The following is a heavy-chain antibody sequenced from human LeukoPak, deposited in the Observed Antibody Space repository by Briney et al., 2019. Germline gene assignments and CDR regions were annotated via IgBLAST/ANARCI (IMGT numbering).Heavy chain of an antibody. Sequence: PGGSLRLSCAASGFTFDDYGMSWVRQAPGKGLEWVSGINWNGGSTGYADSVKGRFTISRDNSKNSLYLQMNSLRAEDTAVYYCARVRYFDWNYYFDYWGQGTLVTVSS. CDR1: GFTFDDYG. J-gene: IGHJ4*02. V-gene: IGHV3-20*04. CDR2: INWNGGST. D-gene: IGHD3-9*01. CDR3: ARVRYFDWNYYFDY.